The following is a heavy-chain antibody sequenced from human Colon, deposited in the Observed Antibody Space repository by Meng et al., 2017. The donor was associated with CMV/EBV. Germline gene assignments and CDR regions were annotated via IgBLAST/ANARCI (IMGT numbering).Heavy chain of an antibody. CDR2: ISTISGFM. CDR3: TRDRLEGDYSGPGY. Sequence: GGSLRLSCAASGFTSSSFGMNWVRQAPGKGLEWVSSISTISGFMYYADSVRGRFTISRDNAKNALYLEMNSLRAEDTAVYYCTRDRLEGDYSGPGYWGQGTLVTVSS. J-gene: IGHJ4*02. V-gene: IGHV3-21*01. D-gene: IGHD1-1*01. CDR1: GFTSSSFG.